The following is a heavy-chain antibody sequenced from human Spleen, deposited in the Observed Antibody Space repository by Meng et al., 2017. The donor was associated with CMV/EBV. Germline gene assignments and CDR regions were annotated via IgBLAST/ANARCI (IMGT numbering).Heavy chain of an antibody. J-gene: IGHJ5*02. CDR2: IYYSGST. V-gene: IGHV4-59*01. CDR3: ARDRAGGSSSDNWFDP. Sequence: SCTVSGGSISSYYWSWIRQPPGKGLEWIGYIYYSGSTNYNPSLKSRVTISVDTSKNQFSLKLRSVTAADTAVYYCARDRAGGSSSDNWFDPWGQGTL. D-gene: IGHD6-13*01. CDR1: GGSISSYY.